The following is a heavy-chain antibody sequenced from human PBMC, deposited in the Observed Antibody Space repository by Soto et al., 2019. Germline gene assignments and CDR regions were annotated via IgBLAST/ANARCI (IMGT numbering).Heavy chain of an antibody. CDR2: INPDGSEK. V-gene: IGHV3-7*01. CDR1: GFTFGSFW. J-gene: IGHJ4*02. Sequence: GGSLRLSCAASGFTFGSFWMDWVRQAPGKGLEWVANINPDGSEKRYVDSVKGRFTISRDNAKNSLCLQMTSLTAEDSALYYCSRSLDSWGQGARVTVSS. CDR3: SRSLDS.